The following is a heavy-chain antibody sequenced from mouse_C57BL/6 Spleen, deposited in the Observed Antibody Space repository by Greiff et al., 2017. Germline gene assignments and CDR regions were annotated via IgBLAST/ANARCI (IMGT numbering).Heavy chain of an antibody. CDR1: GYTFTSYW. Sequence: QVQLQQPGAELVKPGASVTLSCKASGYTFTSYWMHWVKQRPGRGLEWIGRIDPKSGGTKYNEKFKSKATMTVDKPSSTAYMQLSSLTSEDSAVYYCARAGYDGYFDVWGTGTTVTVSS. CDR2: IDPKSGGT. D-gene: IGHD2-2*01. V-gene: IGHV1-72*01. CDR3: ARAGYDGYFDV. J-gene: IGHJ1*03.